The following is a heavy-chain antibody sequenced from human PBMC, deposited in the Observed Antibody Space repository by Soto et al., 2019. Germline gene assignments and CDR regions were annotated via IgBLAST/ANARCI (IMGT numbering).Heavy chain of an antibody. V-gene: IGHV4-30-4*01. CDR2: IYYSGST. J-gene: IGHJ3*02. D-gene: IGHD5-18*01. CDR1: GGSISSGNYF. Sequence: SETLSLTCTVSGGSISSGNYFWSWIRQPPGKGLEWIGYIYYSGSTYYNPSLKSRVTISVDTSKNQFSLKLSSVTAADTAVYYCARGRDRYSYGFRDAFDIWGQGTMVTVSS. CDR3: ARGRDRYSYGFRDAFDI.